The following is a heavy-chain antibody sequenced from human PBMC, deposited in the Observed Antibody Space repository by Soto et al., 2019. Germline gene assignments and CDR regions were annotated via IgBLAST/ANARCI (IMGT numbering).Heavy chain of an antibody. D-gene: IGHD3-9*01. Sequence: PSEPLSVTCSVADGSISGYYWSWIRQTPGKGLEWIGYIYYSGITKYNPSLGSRVTTSVDTSKNQFSLKLSSVTAADTAVYYCAREAYYDILTGTRGAFDIWGQGTMVTVSS. CDR2: IYYSGIT. CDR1: DGSISGYY. CDR3: AREAYYDILTGTRGAFDI. J-gene: IGHJ3*02. V-gene: IGHV4-59*01.